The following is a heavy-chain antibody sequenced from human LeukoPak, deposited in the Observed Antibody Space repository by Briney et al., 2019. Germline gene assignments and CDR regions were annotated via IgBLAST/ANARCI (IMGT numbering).Heavy chain of an antibody. Sequence: GGSLRLSCAASGFTFSSYAMHWVRQAPGKGLEWVAVISYDGSNKYYADSVKGRFTISRDNSKNTLYLQMNSLRAEDTAVYYCASGFTYYDFWSGYYPRSYFDYWGQGTLVTVSS. J-gene: IGHJ4*02. CDR2: ISYDGSNK. CDR3: ASGFTYYDFWSGYYPRSYFDY. CDR1: GFTFSSYA. D-gene: IGHD3-3*01. V-gene: IGHV3-30-3*01.